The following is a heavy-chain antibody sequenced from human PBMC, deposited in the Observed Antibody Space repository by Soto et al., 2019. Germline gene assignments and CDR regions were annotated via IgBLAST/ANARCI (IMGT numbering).Heavy chain of an antibody. Sequence: PGGSLRLSCAASGFTFSSYAMHWVRQAPGKGLEWVAVISYDGSNKYYADSVKGRFTISRDNSKNTLYLQMNSLRAEDTAVYYCASPGYSSGWYVVRFDYWGQGTLVTVSS. V-gene: IGHV3-30-3*01. CDR3: ASPGYSSGWYVVRFDY. D-gene: IGHD6-19*01. J-gene: IGHJ4*02. CDR1: GFTFSSYA. CDR2: ISYDGSNK.